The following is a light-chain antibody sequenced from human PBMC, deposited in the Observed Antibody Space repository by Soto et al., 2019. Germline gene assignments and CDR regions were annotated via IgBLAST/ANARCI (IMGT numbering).Light chain of an antibody. CDR2: GAS. V-gene: IGKV3-20*01. J-gene: IGKJ1*01. Sequence: EIVLTQSPGTLSLSPGERATLSCRASQSVSSSYLAWYQQKPGQAPRLLIYGASSRATGIPDRFSDSGSGTDFTLTISRLEPEDFAVYYCQQYGSSEVAFGQGTKVEIK. CDR3: QQYGSSEVA. CDR1: QSVSSSY.